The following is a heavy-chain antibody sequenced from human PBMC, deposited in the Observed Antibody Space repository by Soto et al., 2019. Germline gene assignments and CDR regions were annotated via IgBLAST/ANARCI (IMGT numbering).Heavy chain of an antibody. D-gene: IGHD5-12*01. CDR3: AKVPMATITLDY. J-gene: IGHJ4*02. CDR2: ISGSGGST. V-gene: IGHV3-23*01. CDR1: EFTFSSYA. Sequence: EVQLLESGGGLVQPGGSLRLSCAASEFTFSSYAMSWVRQAPGKGLEWVSAISGSGGSTYYADSVKGRFTISRDNSKNTLYLQMNSLRAEDTAVYYCAKVPMATITLDYWGQGTLVTVSS.